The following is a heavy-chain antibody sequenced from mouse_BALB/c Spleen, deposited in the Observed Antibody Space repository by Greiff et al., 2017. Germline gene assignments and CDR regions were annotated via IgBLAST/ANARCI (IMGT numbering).Heavy chain of an antibody. Sequence: QVQLQQSGAELVRPGSSVKISCKASGYAFSSYWMNWVKQRPGQGLEWIGQIYPGDGDTNYNGKFKGKATLTADKSSSTAYMQLSSLTSEDSAVYFCARSGYDYDGGYFDYWGQGTTLTVSS. V-gene: IGHV1-80*01. CDR3: ARSGYDYDGGYFDY. CDR2: IYPGDGDT. D-gene: IGHD2-4*01. J-gene: IGHJ2*01. CDR1: GYAFSSYW.